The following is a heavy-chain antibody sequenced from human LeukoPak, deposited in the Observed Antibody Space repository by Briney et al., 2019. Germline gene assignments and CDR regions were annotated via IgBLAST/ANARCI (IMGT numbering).Heavy chain of an antibody. CDR2: INQDGTEK. CDR1: GFPFSAYW. Sequence: PGGSLRLSCAASGFPFSAYWMSWVRQAPGNGLEWVANINQDGTEKYYVDSVKGRFTISRDYAKNSLYLQMNSLRAEDTAVYYCARDATYGDGPSWGQGTLVTVSS. V-gene: IGHV3-7*01. D-gene: IGHD4-17*01. J-gene: IGHJ4*02. CDR3: ARDATYGDGPS.